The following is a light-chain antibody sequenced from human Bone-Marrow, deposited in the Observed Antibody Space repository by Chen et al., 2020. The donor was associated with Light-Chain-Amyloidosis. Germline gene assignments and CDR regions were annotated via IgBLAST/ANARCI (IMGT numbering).Light chain of an antibody. CDR1: QTIRTH. CDR2: DAS. V-gene: IGKV3-11*01. CDR3: QHRGGWPPLS. Sequence: VVLTQSPATLSLSPGGRATLSCRASQTIRTHLVWYQPKPGQVPRLLIYDASTRATGIPARFSGSGSGTDFTLSISSLEAEDFAVYYCQHRGGWPPLSFGGGTKIEIK. J-gene: IGKJ4*01.